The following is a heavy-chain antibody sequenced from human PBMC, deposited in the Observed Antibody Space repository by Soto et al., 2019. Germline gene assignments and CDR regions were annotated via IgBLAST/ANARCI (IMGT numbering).Heavy chain of an antibody. V-gene: IGHV1-3*01. J-gene: IGHJ4*02. Sequence: ASVKVSCKASGYTFTSYALHWVRQAPGQRLEWMGWINAGNGNTKYSQKFQGRVTITRDTSASTAYMELSSLRSEDTAVYYCARGLSYDIYTGYSYFFAYWGQGTLVTVSS. CDR2: INAGNGNT. CDR1: GYTFTSYA. CDR3: ARGLSYDIYTGYSYFFAY. D-gene: IGHD3-9*01.